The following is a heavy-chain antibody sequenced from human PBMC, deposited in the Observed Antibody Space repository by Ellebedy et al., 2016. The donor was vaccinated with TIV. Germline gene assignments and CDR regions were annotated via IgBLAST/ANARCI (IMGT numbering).Heavy chain of an antibody. CDR2: IYHVDSDT. Sequence: GESLKISXKASGYSFITYWIGWVRQMPGNGLEWMGIIYHVDSDTTYSPSFQGHVTISGDKSINTAYLQWSSLKASDTAMYYCARPQPKSNDLDYWGQGTLVTVSS. CDR1: GYSFITYW. V-gene: IGHV5-51*01. CDR3: ARPQPKSNDLDY. J-gene: IGHJ4*02.